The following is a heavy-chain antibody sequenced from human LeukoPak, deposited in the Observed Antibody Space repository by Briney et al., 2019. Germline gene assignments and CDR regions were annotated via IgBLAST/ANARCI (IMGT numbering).Heavy chain of an antibody. CDR3: ARGGYCSGGSCYGGGFDY. V-gene: IGHV4-34*01. J-gene: IGHJ4*02. CDR1: GGSFRGYY. CDR2: INHSGST. D-gene: IGHD2-15*01. Sequence: SQTLSLTRAVYGGSFRGYYWSWIRQPPGKGLDWIGEINHSGSTNYNPSLKSRVTISVDTSKNQFSLKLSSVTAADTAVYYCARGGYCSGGSCYGGGFDYWGQGTLVTVSS.